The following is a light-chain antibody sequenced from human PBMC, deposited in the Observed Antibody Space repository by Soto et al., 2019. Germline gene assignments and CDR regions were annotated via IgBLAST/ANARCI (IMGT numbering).Light chain of an antibody. CDR3: QQRSNKIT. Sequence: EIVLTQSPGTLSLSPGERATLSCRASQSVSSSYLAWYQQKPGQAPRLLIYDASNRATGIPARFSGSGSGTDFTLTISSLEPEDFAVYYCQQRSNKITFGQGTRLEI. V-gene: IGKV3D-20*02. CDR2: DAS. CDR1: QSVSSSY. J-gene: IGKJ5*01.